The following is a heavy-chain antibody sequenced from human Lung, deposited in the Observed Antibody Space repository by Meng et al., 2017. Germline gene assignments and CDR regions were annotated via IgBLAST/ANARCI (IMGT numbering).Heavy chain of an antibody. CDR2: INHSGST. CDR1: GGSFSDYY. D-gene: IGHD4-11*01. V-gene: IGHV4-34*01. Sequence: HLRHWGPELLKPWDTLSLTCVVVGGSFSDYYWSWIRQPPGKGLEWIGEINHSGSTNYNPSLESRATISVDTSQNNLSLKLSSVTAADSAVYYCARGPTTMAHDFDYWGQGTLVTVSS. CDR3: ARGPTTMAHDFDY. J-gene: IGHJ4*02.